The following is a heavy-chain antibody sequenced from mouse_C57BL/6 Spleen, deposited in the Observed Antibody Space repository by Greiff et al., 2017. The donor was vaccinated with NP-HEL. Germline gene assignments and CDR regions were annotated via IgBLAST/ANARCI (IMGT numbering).Heavy chain of an antibody. Sequence: VQLQQSGPELVKPGASVKISCKASGYSFTSYYIHWVKQRPGQGLEWIGWIYPGSGNTKYNEKFKGKATLTADTSSSTAYMQLSSLTSEDSAVYYCARDFYYGSHYAMDYWGQGTSVTVSS. CDR2: IYPGSGNT. CDR1: GYSFTSYY. CDR3: ARDFYYGSHYAMDY. D-gene: IGHD1-1*01. V-gene: IGHV1-66*01. J-gene: IGHJ4*01.